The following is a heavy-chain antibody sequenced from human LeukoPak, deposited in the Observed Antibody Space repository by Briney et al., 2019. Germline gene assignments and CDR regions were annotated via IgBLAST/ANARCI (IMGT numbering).Heavy chain of an antibody. Sequence: GGSLRLSCAASGFTFSSYGMHWVRQAPGKGLEWVAFIRYDGSNKYYADSVKGRFTISRDNSKNTLYLQMNSLRAEDTAVYYCAKDIITMVRNHDDDGGIDYWGQGTLVTVSS. CDR2: IRYDGSNK. V-gene: IGHV3-30*02. J-gene: IGHJ4*02. CDR1: GFTFSSYG. D-gene: IGHD3-10*01. CDR3: AKDIITMVRNHDDDGGIDY.